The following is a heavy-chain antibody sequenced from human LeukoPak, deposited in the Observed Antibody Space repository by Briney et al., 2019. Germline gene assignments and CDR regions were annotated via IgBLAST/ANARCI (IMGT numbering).Heavy chain of an antibody. D-gene: IGHD3-16*02. CDR1: GYTFTSYG. CDR3: ARGRAEMITFGGVIGYYYYYMDV. J-gene: IGHJ6*03. Sequence: GASVKVSCKASGYTFTSYGISWVRQAPGQGLEWMGWISAYNGNTNYAQKLQGRVTMTTDTSTSTAYMELRSLRSDDTAVYYCARGRAEMITFGGVIGYYYYYMDVWGKGTTVTVSS. V-gene: IGHV1-18*01. CDR2: ISAYNGNT.